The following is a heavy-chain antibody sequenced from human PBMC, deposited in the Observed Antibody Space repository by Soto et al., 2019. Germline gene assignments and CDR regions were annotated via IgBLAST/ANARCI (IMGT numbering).Heavy chain of an antibody. CDR2: ISSSSSTI. CDR1: GFTFSSYS. D-gene: IGHD5-12*01. V-gene: IGHV3-48*02. Sequence: EVQLVESGGGLVQPGGSLRLSCAASGFTFSSYSMNWVRQAPGKGLEWVSYISSSSSTIYYADSVKGRFTISRDNAKNSLYLQMNSLRDEGTAVYYCARDSRWLQRVYFDCWGQGTRVNVSS. J-gene: IGHJ4*02. CDR3: ARDSRWLQRVYFDC.